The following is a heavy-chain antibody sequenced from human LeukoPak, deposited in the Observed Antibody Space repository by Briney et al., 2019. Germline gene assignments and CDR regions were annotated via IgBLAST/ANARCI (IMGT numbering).Heavy chain of an antibody. V-gene: IGHV3-53*01. Sequence: GGSLRLSCAASGFTVSSNYMSWVRQAPGKGLEWVSVIYSGGSTYYADSVKGRFTISRDNSKNTLYLQMNSLRAEDTAVYYCARVAFVDTAMVGYWGQGTLVTVSS. D-gene: IGHD5-18*01. J-gene: IGHJ4*02. CDR3: ARVAFVDTAMVGY. CDR1: GFTVSSNY. CDR2: IYSGGST.